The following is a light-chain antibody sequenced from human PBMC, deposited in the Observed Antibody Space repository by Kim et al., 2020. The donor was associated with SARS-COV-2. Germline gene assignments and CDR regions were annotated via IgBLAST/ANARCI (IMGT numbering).Light chain of an antibody. CDR2: DSD. CDR3: GAWDSSLGAGV. J-gene: IGLJ2*01. Sequence: GQSVTISCSGSQSNVRSNYVAWYQQFPGAPPKLLIYDSDKRRSGVPNRFSGSKSGTSATLAINGVQAGDEADYYCGAWDSSLGAGVFGGGTQLTVL. CDR1: QSNVRSNY. V-gene: IGLV1-51*01.